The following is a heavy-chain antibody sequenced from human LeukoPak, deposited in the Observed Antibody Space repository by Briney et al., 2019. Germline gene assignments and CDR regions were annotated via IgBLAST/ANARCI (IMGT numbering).Heavy chain of an antibody. CDR3: AREEYYYDSSGYYPHYYFDY. J-gene: IGHJ4*02. Sequence: ASAKVSCKASGGTFSSYAISWVRQAPGQGLEWMGRIIPILGIANYAQKFQGRVTITADKSTSTAYMELSSLRSEDTAVYYCAREEYYYDSSGYYPHYYFDYWGQRTLVTVSS. CDR2: IIPILGIA. V-gene: IGHV1-69*04. CDR1: GGTFSSYA. D-gene: IGHD3-22*01.